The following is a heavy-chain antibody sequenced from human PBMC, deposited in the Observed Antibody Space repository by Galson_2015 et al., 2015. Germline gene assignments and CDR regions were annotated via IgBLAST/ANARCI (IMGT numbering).Heavy chain of an antibody. V-gene: IGHV3-74*01. D-gene: IGHD1-26*01. Sequence: SLRLSCAASGFTFSTYWMHWVRQAPGKGLEWVSRIKGDGRYTTYADSVKGRFTISRDNAKNTLYLQMNSLSAEDTAVYYCARVWVGSDSTNPFDYWGQGTLVTVSS. CDR2: IKGDGRYT. CDR1: GFTFSTYW. J-gene: IGHJ4*02. CDR3: ARVWVGSDSTNPFDY.